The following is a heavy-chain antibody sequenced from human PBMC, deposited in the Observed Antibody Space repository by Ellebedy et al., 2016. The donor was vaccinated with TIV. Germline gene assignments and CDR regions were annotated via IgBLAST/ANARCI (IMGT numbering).Heavy chain of an antibody. CDR1: GGTFSSYA. CDR3: ARDRVYGGNSGHWYFDL. D-gene: IGHD4-23*01. J-gene: IGHJ2*01. Sequence: SVKVSXXASGGTFSSYAISWVRQAPGQGLEWMGGIIPIFGTANYAQKFQGRVTITADESASTAYMELSSLRSEDTAVYYCARDRVYGGNSGHWYFDLWGRGTLVTVSS. V-gene: IGHV1-69*13. CDR2: IIPIFGTA.